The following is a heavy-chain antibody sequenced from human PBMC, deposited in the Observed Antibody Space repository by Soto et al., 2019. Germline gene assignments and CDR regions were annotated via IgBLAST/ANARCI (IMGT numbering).Heavy chain of an antibody. CDR3: ARDREMAKTREHGAFDI. J-gene: IGHJ3*02. V-gene: IGHV3-21*01. CDR1: GFTFSSYS. Sequence: EVQLVESGGGLVKPGGSLRLSCAASGFTFSSYSMNWVRQAPGKGLEWVSSISSSSSYIYYADSVKGRFTISRDNAKNSLYLQMNSLRAEDTAVYYCARDREMAKTREHGAFDIWGQGTMVTVSS. CDR2: ISSSSSYI. D-gene: IGHD1-1*01.